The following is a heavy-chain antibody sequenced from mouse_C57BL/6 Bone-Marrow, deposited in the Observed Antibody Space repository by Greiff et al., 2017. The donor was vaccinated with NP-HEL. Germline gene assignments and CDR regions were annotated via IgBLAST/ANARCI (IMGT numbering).Heavy chain of an antibody. J-gene: IGHJ3*01. D-gene: IGHD2-4*01. Sequence: EVQLQQSGPELVKPGASVKIPCKASGYTFTDYNMDWVKQSHGKSLEWIGDINPNNGGTIYNQKFKGKATLTVDKSSSTASIELRSLTSEDTAVYYWATDYDEAWFAYWGQGTLVTGSA. V-gene: IGHV1-18*01. CDR2: INPNNGGT. CDR3: ATDYDEAWFAY. CDR1: GYTFTDYN.